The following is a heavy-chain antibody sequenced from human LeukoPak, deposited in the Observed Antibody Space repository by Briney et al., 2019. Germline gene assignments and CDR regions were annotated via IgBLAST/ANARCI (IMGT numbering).Heavy chain of an antibody. D-gene: IGHD1-26*01. CDR3: GKHDSASDY. CDR2: IRPDESDK. CDR1: GFIFSSDG. J-gene: IGHJ4*02. V-gene: IGHV3-30*02. Sequence: GGSLRLSCAPSGFIFSSDGMHWVRQAPGKGLGWVAYIRPDESDKYYADSVKGRFIISRDNSKNTLYMQMSSLRTEDTAVYYCGKHDSASDYWGQGTLVTVSS.